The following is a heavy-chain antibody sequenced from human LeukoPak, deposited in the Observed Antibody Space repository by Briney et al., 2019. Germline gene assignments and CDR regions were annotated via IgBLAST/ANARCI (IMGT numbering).Heavy chain of an antibody. CDR2: IYHSGST. D-gene: IGHD3-22*01. J-gene: IGHJ4*02. Sequence: PSETLSLTCAVSSGSISSSNWWSWVRQPPGKGLEWIGEIYHSGSTNYNPSLKSRVTISVDKSKNQFSLKLSSVTAADTAVYYCARATGVGYYDSSGYYPQLNAFDYWGQGTLVTASS. CDR3: ARATGVGYYDSSGYYPQLNAFDY. V-gene: IGHV4-4*02. CDR1: SGSISSSNW.